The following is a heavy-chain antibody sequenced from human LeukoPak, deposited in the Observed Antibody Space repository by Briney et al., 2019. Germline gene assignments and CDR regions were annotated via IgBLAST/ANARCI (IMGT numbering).Heavy chain of an antibody. CDR1: GGTFSSYA. J-gene: IGHJ4*02. CDR2: IIPIFGTA. D-gene: IGHD3-10*01. V-gene: IGHV1-69*13. Sequence: GNSVKVSCKASGGTFSSYAISWVRQAPGQGLEWMGGIIPIFGTANYAQKFQGRVTITADESTSTAYMELSSLRSEDTAVYYCARASYMVLTSYYFDYWGQGTLVTVSS. CDR3: ARASYMVLTSYYFDY.